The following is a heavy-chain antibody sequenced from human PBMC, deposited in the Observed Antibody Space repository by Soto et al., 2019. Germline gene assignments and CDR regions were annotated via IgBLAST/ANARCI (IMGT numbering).Heavy chain of an antibody. Sequence: SETLSLTCAVYGGSFSGYYWSWIRQPPGKGLEWIGEINHSGSTNYNPSLKSRVTISVDTSKNQFSLKLSSVTAADTAVYYCARGVRRMTGVAAPRVYYFDYWGQGTLVTVSS. V-gene: IGHV4-34*01. CDR2: INHSGST. D-gene: IGHD2-15*01. J-gene: IGHJ4*02. CDR1: GGSFSGYY. CDR3: ARGVRRMTGVAAPRVYYFDY.